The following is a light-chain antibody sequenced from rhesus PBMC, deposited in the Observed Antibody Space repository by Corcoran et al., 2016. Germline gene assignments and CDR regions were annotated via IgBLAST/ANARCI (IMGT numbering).Light chain of an antibody. V-gene: IGKV1-74*01. Sequence: DIQMTQSPSSLSASVGDRVTITCRASENVNNYLNWYQQKPGKAPKLLIYKASILKSGVPSRFSGNGSGTDYTFTISSLQPEDVATYSCQHAYSTPWTFGHGTKVEI. CDR2: KAS. CDR1: ENVNNY. J-gene: IGKJ1*01. CDR3: QHAYSTPWT.